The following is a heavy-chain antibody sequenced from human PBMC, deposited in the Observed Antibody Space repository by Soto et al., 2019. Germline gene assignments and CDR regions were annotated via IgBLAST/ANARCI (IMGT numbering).Heavy chain of an antibody. V-gene: IGHV4-59*01. CDR3: ARDSAVTMVRGVNYYYGMDV. CDR2: IYYSGST. D-gene: IGHD3-10*01. Sequence: SETLSLTCTVSGGSISSYYWSWIRQPPGKGLEWIGYIYYSGSTNYNPSLKSRVTISVDTSKNQFSLKLSSVTAADTAVYYCARDSAVTMVRGVNYYYGMDVWGQGTTVTVSS. J-gene: IGHJ6*02. CDR1: GGSISSYY.